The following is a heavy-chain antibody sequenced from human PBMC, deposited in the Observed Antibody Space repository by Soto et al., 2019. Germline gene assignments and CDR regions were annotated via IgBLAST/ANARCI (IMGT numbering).Heavy chain of an antibody. CDR3: AARGAYTGYDFYAFDN. V-gene: IGHV1-58*02. D-gene: IGHD5-12*01. J-gene: IGHJ3*02. CDR2: IVVGSGNT. CDR1: GFTFTISS. Sequence: ASVKVSCKASGFTFTISSMQWVRQARGQRLEWIGWIVVGSGNTNYAQKFQERVTITRDMSTSTAYMELSSLRSEDTAVYYCAARGAYTGYDFYAFDNWGQGTMV.